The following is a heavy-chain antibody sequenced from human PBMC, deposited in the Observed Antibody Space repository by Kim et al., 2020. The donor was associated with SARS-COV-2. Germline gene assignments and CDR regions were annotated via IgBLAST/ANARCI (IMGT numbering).Heavy chain of an antibody. D-gene: IGHD4-17*01. Sequence: QKFQGRVTMTRDTSTSTVYMELSSLRSEDTAVYYCARGLGYGDYGDWFDPWGQGTLVTVSS. CDR3: ARGLGYGDYGDWFDP. J-gene: IGHJ5*02. V-gene: IGHV1-46*01.